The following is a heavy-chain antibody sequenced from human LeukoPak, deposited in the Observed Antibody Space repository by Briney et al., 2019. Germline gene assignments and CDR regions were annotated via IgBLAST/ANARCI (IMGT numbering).Heavy chain of an antibody. CDR1: GGFLCISSSY. D-gene: IGHD3-10*01. Sequence: SETLSLTCTVSGGFLCISSSYWGWIRQPPGKGLGCIGSIYYSGRTYYNPSLKSLVTFSVNTCNTQFSQKLTSVADADTAVYCSERLEVSKGTIGEELVDFWGQGTLVTVSS. J-gene: IGHJ4*02. CDR2: IYYSGRT. CDR3: ERLEVSKGTIGEELVDF. V-gene: IGHV4-39*01.